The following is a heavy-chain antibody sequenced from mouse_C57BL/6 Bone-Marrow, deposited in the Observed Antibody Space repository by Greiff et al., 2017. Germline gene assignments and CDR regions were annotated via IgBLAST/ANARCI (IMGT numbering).Heavy chain of an antibody. CDR1: GFNIKDDY. CDR3: TRIAY. Sequence: EVKLQESGAELVRPGASVKLSCTASGFNIKDDYMHWVKQRPEQGLEWIGWIDPENGDTEYASKCQGKATITVDTSSNTAYLQLSSLTSEDTAVYYCTRIAYWGQGTLVTVSA. CDR2: IDPENGDT. V-gene: IGHV14-4*01. J-gene: IGHJ3*01.